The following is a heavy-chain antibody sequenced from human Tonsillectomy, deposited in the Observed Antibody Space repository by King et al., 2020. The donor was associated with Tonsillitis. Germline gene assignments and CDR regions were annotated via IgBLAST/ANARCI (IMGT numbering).Heavy chain of an antibody. CDR2: ISYDGSNK. V-gene: IGHV3-30*18. J-gene: IGHJ6*03. Sequence: VQLVESGGGVAQPGRSLRLSCVASGFTFRSFGMHWVRQAPGKGLEGVAVISYDGSNKYYADSVKGRFTISRDNSKNTLYLQMNSLRAEDTDVYYCAKDYYYMDGWGKGTTLTVSS. CDR3: AKDYYYMDG. CDR1: GFTFRSFG.